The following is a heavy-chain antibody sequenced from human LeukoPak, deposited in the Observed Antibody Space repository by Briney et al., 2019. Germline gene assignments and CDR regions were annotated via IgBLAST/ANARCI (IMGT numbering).Heavy chain of an antibody. J-gene: IGHJ4*02. CDR1: GGTFSSYA. D-gene: IGHD3-22*01. CDR3: ARDGYFYDSSGDY. CDR2: IIPIFGTA. Sequence: SVMVSCKASGGTFSSYAISWVRQAPGQGLAWMGGIIPIFGTANYAQKFQGRVTITADKSTSTAYTEMSSLRSEDTAVYYCARDGYFYDSSGDYWGQGTLVTVSS. V-gene: IGHV1-69*06.